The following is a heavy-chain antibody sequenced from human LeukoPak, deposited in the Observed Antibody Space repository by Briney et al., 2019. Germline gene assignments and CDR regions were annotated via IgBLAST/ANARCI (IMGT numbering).Heavy chain of an antibody. CDR3: ARGGELLGVNDY. D-gene: IGHD1-26*01. Sequence: ASVKVFCKASGYTFTSYDINWVRQATGQGLEWMGWMNPNSGNTGYAQKFQGRVTMTRNTSISTAYMELSSLRSEDTAVYYCARGGELLGVNDYWGQGTLVTVSS. CDR1: GYTFTSYD. V-gene: IGHV1-8*01. CDR2: MNPNSGNT. J-gene: IGHJ4*02.